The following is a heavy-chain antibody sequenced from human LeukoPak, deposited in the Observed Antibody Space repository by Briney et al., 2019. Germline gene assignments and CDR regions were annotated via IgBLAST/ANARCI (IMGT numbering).Heavy chain of an antibody. J-gene: IGHJ4*02. CDR3: ARGSGITMVRGPFDY. CDR1: GGSFSGYY. CDR2: INHSGST. D-gene: IGHD3-10*01. V-gene: IGHV4-34*01. Sequence: PSETLSLTCAVYGGSFSGYYWSWIRQPPGKGLGWIGEINHSGSTNYNPSLKSRVTISVDTSKNQFSLKLSSVTAADTAVYYCARGSGITMVRGPFDYWGQGTLVTVSS.